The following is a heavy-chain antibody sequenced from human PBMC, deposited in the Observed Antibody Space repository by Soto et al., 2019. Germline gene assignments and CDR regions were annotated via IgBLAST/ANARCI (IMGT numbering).Heavy chain of an antibody. Sequence: SVKVSCKASGGTFSTYAIGWVRQAPGQGLEWMGGIIPIFGTTNYAQKFQGTVTITAGKSTSTAYMELSSLRSEDTAVYYCARSPDSSGFYYAAFDIWGQGTMVTVSS. D-gene: IGHD3-22*01. CDR1: GGTFSTYA. V-gene: IGHV1-69*06. CDR3: ARSPDSSGFYYAAFDI. J-gene: IGHJ3*02. CDR2: IIPIFGTT.